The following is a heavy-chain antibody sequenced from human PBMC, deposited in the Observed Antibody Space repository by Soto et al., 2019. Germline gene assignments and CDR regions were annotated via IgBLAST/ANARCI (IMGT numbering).Heavy chain of an antibody. J-gene: IGHJ5*02. V-gene: IGHV3-23*01. D-gene: IGHD2-21*02. CDR1: GFSFSSYT. CDR2: ISGSGGTT. CDR3: AKGDRSYCGADCYSDH. Sequence: GRSLRLSCAASGFSFSSYTMSWVRKATGKGLEWVSGISGSGGTTYYADSVKGRFTISRDNSRNTLYLQMISLRAGDTAVYYCAKGDRSYCGADCYSDHWGQGTLVTVSS.